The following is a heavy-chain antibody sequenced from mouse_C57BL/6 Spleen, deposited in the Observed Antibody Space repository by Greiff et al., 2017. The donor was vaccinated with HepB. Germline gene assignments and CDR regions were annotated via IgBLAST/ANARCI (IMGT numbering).Heavy chain of an antibody. J-gene: IGHJ1*03. V-gene: IGHV7-3*01. CDR3: ARHHYGHWYFDV. Sequence: DVMLVESGGGLVQPGGSLSLSCAASGFTFTDYYMSWVRPPPGKALEWLGFIRNKANGYTTEYSASVKGRFTISRDNSQSILYLQMNALRAEDSATYYCARHHYGHWYFDVWGTGTTVTVSS. CDR2: IRNKANGYTT. CDR1: GFTFTDYY. D-gene: IGHD1-1*02.